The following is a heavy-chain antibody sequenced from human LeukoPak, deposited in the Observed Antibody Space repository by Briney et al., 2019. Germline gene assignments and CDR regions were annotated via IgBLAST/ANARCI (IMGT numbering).Heavy chain of an antibody. CDR1: GGSISSSSYY. V-gene: IGHV4-39*07. D-gene: IGHD6-13*01. CDR3: ARDHSAFAAAPSSPPAGDAAFDI. CDR2: IYYSGST. Sequence: PSETLSLTCTVSGGSISSSSYYWGWIRRPPGKGLEWIGSIYYSGSTNYNPSLKSRVTISVDTSKNQFSLRLSSVTAADTAVYYCARDHSAFAAAPSSPPAGDAAFDIWGQGTMVTVSS. J-gene: IGHJ3*02.